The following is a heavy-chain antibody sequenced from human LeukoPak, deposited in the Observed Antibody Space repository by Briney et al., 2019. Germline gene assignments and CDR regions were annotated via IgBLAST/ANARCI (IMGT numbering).Heavy chain of an antibody. CDR2: INWNGGST. D-gene: IGHD3-3*01. CDR1: GFTFDDYG. V-gene: IGHV3-20*04. J-gene: IGHJ4*02. CDR3: ARVGYDFWSGYRDKYYFDY. Sequence: GGSLRLSCAASGFTFDDYGMSWVRHAPGKGLEWVSGINWNGGSTVYADSVKGRFTISRDNAKNSLYLQMNSLRAEDTALYYCARVGYDFWSGYRDKYYFDYWGQGTLVTVSS.